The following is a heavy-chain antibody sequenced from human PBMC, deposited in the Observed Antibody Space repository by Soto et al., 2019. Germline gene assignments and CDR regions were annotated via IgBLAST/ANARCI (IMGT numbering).Heavy chain of an antibody. CDR2: ISYSGST. J-gene: IGHJ4*02. CDR1: GGSISSGGYY. V-gene: IGHV4-31*03. D-gene: IGHD5-18*01. CDR3: ARVVQLWYHCDY. Sequence: QVQLQESGPGLVKPSQTLSLTCTVSGGSISSGGYYWSWIRQHPGKGLEWIGYISYSGSTYYNPSLKRRVSISVDTSKNQSSLKLSSVTAADTAVYYCARVVQLWYHCDYWGQGTLVTVSS.